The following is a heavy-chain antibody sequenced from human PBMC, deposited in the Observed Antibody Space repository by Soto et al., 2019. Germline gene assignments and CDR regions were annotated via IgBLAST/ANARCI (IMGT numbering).Heavy chain of an antibody. Sequence: GQSLKISCKGSGYSFTNYWIGWNHQMPGQGLEWMGIIYPGGSDTRYSPSFQAQVTVSADKSISTAYLQWSSLTASDTAMYYCARLANIFDCENWGHGTLVSVSS. D-gene: IGHD3-9*01. V-gene: IGHV5-51*07. J-gene: IGHJ4*03. CDR2: IYPGGSDT. CDR3: ARLANIFDCEN. CDR1: GYSFTNYW.